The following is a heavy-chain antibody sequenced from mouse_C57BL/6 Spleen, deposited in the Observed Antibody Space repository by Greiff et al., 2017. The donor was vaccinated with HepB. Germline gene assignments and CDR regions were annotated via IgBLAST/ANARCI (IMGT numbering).Heavy chain of an antibody. J-gene: IGHJ2*01. V-gene: IGHV6-3*01. CDR1: GFTFRNYW. Sequence: EVQGVESGGGLVQPGGSMKLSCVASGFTFRNYWMNWVRQSPEKGLEWVAQIRLKSDNYATHYAESVKGRFTISRDESKSSVYMQTYNLRAEDTGIYYCTGGYGSSYDYWGQGTTLTVSS. D-gene: IGHD1-1*01. CDR3: TGGYGSSYDY. CDR2: IRLKSDNYAT.